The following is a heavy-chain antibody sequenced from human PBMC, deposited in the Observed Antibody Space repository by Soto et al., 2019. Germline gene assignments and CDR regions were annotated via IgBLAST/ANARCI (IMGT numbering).Heavy chain of an antibody. J-gene: IGHJ4*02. CDR1: GGSISSSSYY. CDR2: IYYSGST. D-gene: IGHD1-7*01. Sequence: SETLSLTCTVSGGSISSSSYYWGWIRQPPGKGLEWIGSIYYSGSTYYNPSLKSRVTISVDTSKNQFSLKLSSVTAADTAVYYCARQDVSGTPNFDYWGQGTLVTVSS. CDR3: ARQDVSGTPNFDY. V-gene: IGHV4-39*01.